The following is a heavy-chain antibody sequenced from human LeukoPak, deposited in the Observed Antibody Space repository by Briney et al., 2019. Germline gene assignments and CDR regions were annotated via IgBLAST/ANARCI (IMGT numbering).Heavy chain of an antibody. Sequence: PSETLSLTCTVSGGSISSSSYYWGWIRQPPGKGLEWIGSMYSSGSTYYNPSLKSRVTISVDTSKNQFSLKLSSVTAADTAVYYCARHHVGGTYYENYYYYMDVWGKGTTVTVSS. CDR3: ARHHVGGTYYENYYYYMDV. V-gene: IGHV4-39*07. CDR1: GGSISSSSYY. J-gene: IGHJ6*03. D-gene: IGHD1-26*01. CDR2: MYSSGST.